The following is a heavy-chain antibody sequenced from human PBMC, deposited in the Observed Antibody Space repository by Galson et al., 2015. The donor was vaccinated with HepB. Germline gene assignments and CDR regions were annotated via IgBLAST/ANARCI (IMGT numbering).Heavy chain of an antibody. D-gene: IGHD3-3*01. CDR3: ARGMGPITIFGVVPYHGMDV. CDR2: IIPIFGTA. V-gene: IGHV1-69*01. J-gene: IGHJ6*02. Sequence: SCKASGGTFSSYAISWVRQAPGQGLEWMGGIIPIFGTANYAQKFQGRVTITADESTSTAYMELSSLRSEDTAVYYCARGMGPITIFGVVPYHGMDVWGQGTTVTVSS. CDR1: GGTFSSYA.